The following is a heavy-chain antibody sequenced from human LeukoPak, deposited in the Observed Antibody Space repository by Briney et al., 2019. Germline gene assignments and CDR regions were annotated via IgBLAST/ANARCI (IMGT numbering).Heavy chain of an antibody. V-gene: IGHV4-59*08. CDR2: IYYSGGT. J-gene: IGHJ6*03. CDR3: ARYYYYYYYLDV. Sequence: SETLSLTCTVSGGSISSYYWSWIRQPPGKGLEWIGYIYYSGGTNYNPSLKSRVTISVDTSKNQFSLKLSSVTAADTAVYYCARYYYYYYYLDVWGKGATVTVSS. CDR1: GGSISSYY.